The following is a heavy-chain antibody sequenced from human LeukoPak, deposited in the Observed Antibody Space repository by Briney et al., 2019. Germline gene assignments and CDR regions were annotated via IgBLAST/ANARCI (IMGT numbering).Heavy chain of an antibody. CDR1: GFTFSDYY. Sequence: GGSLRLSCAASGFTFSDYYMSWIRQAPGEGLEWVSYISSSGSTIYYADSVKGRFTISRDNAKNSLYLQMNSLRAEDTAVYYCAREISQEPSRDDLNAFDIWGQGTMVTVSS. V-gene: IGHV3-11*01. J-gene: IGHJ3*02. CDR2: ISSSGSTI. D-gene: IGHD5-24*01. CDR3: AREISQEPSRDDLNAFDI.